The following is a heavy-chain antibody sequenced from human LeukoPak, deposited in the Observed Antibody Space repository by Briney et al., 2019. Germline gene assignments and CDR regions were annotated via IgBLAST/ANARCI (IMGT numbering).Heavy chain of an antibody. D-gene: IGHD1-26*01. CDR2: INPSGGST. CDR1: GYTFTGYY. V-gene: IGHV1-46*01. CDR3: AAEWELLSFQH. J-gene: IGHJ1*01. Sequence: ASVKVSCKASGYTFTGYYMHWVRQTPGQGLEWMGIINPSGGSTSYAQKFQGRVTMTRDTSTSTVYMELSSLRSEDTAVHYCAAEWELLSFQHWGQGTLVTVSS.